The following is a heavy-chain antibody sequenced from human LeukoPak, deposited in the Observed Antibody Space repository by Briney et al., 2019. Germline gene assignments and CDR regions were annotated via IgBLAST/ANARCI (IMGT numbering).Heavy chain of an antibody. V-gene: IGHV4-59*08. D-gene: IGHD6-13*01. CDR3: ARHKDSNSWSHFDS. Sequence: SETLSLTCTVSGGSISNFYWSWIRQPPGKGLEWLGCIYHSGSTNYNPSLKSRVTISVDTSKNQVSLQLYSVTAADTAVYYCARHKDSNSWSHFDSWGQGALVTVSS. CDR2: IYHSGST. J-gene: IGHJ4*02. CDR1: GGSISNFY.